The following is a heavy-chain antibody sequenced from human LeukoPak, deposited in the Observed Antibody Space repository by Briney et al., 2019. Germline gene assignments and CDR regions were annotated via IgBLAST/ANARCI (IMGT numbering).Heavy chain of an antibody. CDR2: IYYSGST. CDR3: ARDSNYYGSGSYYHLGYYYGMDV. V-gene: IGHV4-59*01. Sequence: MSSETLSLTCTVSGGSISSYYWSWIRQPPGKRLEWIGYIYYSGSTNYNPSLKSRVTISVDTSKNQFSLKLSSVTAADTAVYYCARDSNYYGSGSYYHLGYYYGMDVWGQGTTVTVSS. CDR1: GGSISSYY. J-gene: IGHJ6*02. D-gene: IGHD3-10*01.